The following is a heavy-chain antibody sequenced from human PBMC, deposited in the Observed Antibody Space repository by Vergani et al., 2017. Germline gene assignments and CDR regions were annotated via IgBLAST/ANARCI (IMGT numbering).Heavy chain of an antibody. CDR3: ARGGARGTTLSTTWFDS. CDR1: GFTFIMHA. CDR2: LSASDRRT. Sequence: EVQLLESGGDLVQPGGSLRLSCAASGFTFIMHAMSWVRQAPGKGLEWVSTLSASDRRTNYADSVKGRFTISGENSKNTVYLQMGSLETEDTAVYYCARGGARGTTLSTTWFDSWGQGTLVTVSS. J-gene: IGHJ5*01. D-gene: IGHD1-1*01. V-gene: IGHV3-23*01.